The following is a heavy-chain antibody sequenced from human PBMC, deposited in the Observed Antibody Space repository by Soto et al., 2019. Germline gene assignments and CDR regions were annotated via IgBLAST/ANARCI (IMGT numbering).Heavy chain of an antibody. CDR2: IKSKTDGGTT. D-gene: IGHD2-2*01. CDR3: TTTIVVVPPAIDY. V-gene: IGHV3-15*01. CDR1: GFTFSNAW. J-gene: IGHJ4*02. Sequence: GGSLRLSCAASGFTFSNAWMSWVRQAPGKGLEWVGRIKSKTDGGTTDYAAPVKGRFTISRDDSKNTLYLQMNSLKTEDTAVYYCTTTIVVVPPAIDYWGQGTLVTVSS.